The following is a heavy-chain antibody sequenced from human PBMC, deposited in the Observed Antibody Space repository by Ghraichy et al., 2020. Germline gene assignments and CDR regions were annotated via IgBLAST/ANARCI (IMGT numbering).Heavy chain of an antibody. D-gene: IGHD3-3*01. CDR2: ISGSGGST. V-gene: IGHV3-23*01. Sequence: GESLNISCAASGFTFSSYAMSWVRQAPGKGLEWVSAISGSGGSTYYADSVKGRFTISRDNSKNTLYLQMNSLRAEDTAVYYCASHPVTIHDYWGQGTLVTVSS. CDR1: GFTFSSYA. CDR3: ASHPVTIHDY. J-gene: IGHJ4*02.